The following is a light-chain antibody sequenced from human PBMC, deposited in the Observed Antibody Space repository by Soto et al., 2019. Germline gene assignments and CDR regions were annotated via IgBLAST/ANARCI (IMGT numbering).Light chain of an antibody. CDR3: QQYVSSPLT. J-gene: IGKJ4*01. Sequence: EIVLTQSPGTLSFSPGGKATLSCRATQSVSSSYLAWYQQKPGQAPRFLIYGASSRATGIPDRFSGSGSGTDFTLTISRLEPEDFAVYYCQQYVSSPLTFGGGTKVDIK. V-gene: IGKV3-20*01. CDR2: GAS. CDR1: QSVSSSY.